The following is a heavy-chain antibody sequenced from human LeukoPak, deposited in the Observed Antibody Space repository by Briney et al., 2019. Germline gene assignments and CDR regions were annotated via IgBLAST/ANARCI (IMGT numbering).Heavy chain of an antibody. CDR1: GFTFSSYS. D-gene: IGHD2-8*01. J-gene: IGHJ6*02. CDR3: PRAFYSMVSGVYYYYGMDV. CDR2: ISSSSSYI. Sequence: GGSLRLSCAASGFTFSSYSMNWVRQAPGKGLEWVSSISSSSSYIYYADSVKGRFTISRDNAKNSLYLQINSLRAEDTALYYCPRAFYSMVSGVYYYYGMDVWGQGTTVTVSS. V-gene: IGHV3-21*01.